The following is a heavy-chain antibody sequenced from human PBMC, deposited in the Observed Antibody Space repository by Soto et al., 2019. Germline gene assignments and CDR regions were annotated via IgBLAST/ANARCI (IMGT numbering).Heavy chain of an antibody. CDR3: ARGGDYYDVSRGEFGMDV. CDR1: GFSFSTSA. Sequence: QVQLVESGGAVVQPGTSLRLSCAASGFSFSTSAMHWVRQAPGKGLEWVSFLLHDSSDEYYADSVKGRFSMSRDNSKNTLYLQMNRLRAEDTAVYYCARGGDYYDVSRGEFGMDVWGQGTTVTVSS. J-gene: IGHJ6*02. CDR2: LLHDSSDE. V-gene: IGHV3-33*05. D-gene: IGHD3-16*01.